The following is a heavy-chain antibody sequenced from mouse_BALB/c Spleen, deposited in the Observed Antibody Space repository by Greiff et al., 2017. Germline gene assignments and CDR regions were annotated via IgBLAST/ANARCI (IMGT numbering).Heavy chain of an antibody. D-gene: IGHD2-13*01. V-gene: IGHV1-14*01. Sequence: VQLKESGPELVKPGASVKMSCKASGYTFTSYVMHWVKQKPGQGLEWIGYINPYNDGTKYNEKFKGKATLTSDKSSSTAYMELSSLTSEDSAVYYCARSTTVSTLLLLDYWGQGTTLTVSS. CDR2: INPYNDGT. CDR3: ARSTTVSTLLLLDY. J-gene: IGHJ2*01. CDR1: GYTFTSYV.